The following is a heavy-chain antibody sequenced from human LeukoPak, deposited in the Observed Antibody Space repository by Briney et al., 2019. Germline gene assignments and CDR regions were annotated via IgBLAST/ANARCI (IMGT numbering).Heavy chain of an antibody. V-gene: IGHV4-59*01. CDR2: IYYSGST. CDR3: ARAPHRFSPDY. CDR1: GGSISSYY. J-gene: IGHJ4*02. Sequence: SETLSLTCTVSGGSISSYYWSWIRKPPGKGLEWIGYIYYSGSTNYNPSLKSRVTISVDTSKNQFSLKLSSVTAADTAVYYCARAPHRFSPDYWGQGTLVTVSS. D-gene: IGHD3-3*01.